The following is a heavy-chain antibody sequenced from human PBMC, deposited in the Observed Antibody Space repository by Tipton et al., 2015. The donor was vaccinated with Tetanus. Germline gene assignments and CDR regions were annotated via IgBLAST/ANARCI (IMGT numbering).Heavy chain of an antibody. D-gene: IGHD2-2*02. CDR1: GGSISSYY. Sequence: TLSLTCTVSGGSISSYYWSWIRRPPGKGLEWIGYIYYSGSTYYNPSLKSRVTISVDTSKNQFSLKLSSVTAADTAVYYCARVSTPVVPAAIYYNGMDVWGQGTTVTVSS. V-gene: IGHV4-59*08. CDR2: IYYSGST. CDR3: ARVSTPVVPAAIYYNGMDV. J-gene: IGHJ6*02.